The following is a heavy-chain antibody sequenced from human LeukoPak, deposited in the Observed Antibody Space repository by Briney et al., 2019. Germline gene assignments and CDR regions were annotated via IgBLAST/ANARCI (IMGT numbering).Heavy chain of an antibody. CDR1: GFTFDDYA. CDR2: ISWNSGSI. CDR3: AKGDSSGYYKGLIDY. J-gene: IGHJ4*02. V-gene: IGHV3-9*01. Sequence: GGSLRLSCAASGFTFDDYAMHWVRHAPGKGLEWVSGISWNSGSIVYADSVKGRFTISRDNAKNSLYLQMNSLRAEDTALYYCAKGDSSGYYKGLIDYWGQGTLVTVSS. D-gene: IGHD3-22*01.